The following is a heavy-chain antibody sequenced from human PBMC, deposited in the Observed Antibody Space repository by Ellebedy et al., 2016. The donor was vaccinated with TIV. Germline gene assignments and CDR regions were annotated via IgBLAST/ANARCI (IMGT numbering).Heavy chain of an antibody. D-gene: IGHD2-2*01. CDR1: GASISDLY. J-gene: IGHJ3*02. CDR2: VYGNGRT. V-gene: IGHV4-59*11. CDR3: ARVKDFYCSSTSCQGAFDI. Sequence: MPSETLSLTCTISGASISDLYWSWIRQTPGRGLEWIGLVYGNGRTWFSPSLEGRVTISVDTSQNQFSLRLSSVTASDTAIYYCARVKDFYCSSTSCQGAFDIWGHGTLVSVSS.